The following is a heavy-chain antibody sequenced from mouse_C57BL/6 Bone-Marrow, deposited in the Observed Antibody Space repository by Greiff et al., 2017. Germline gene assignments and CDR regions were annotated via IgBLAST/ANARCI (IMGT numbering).Heavy chain of an antibody. J-gene: IGHJ4*01. CDR2: INPNNGGT. CDR1: GYTFTDYY. Sequence: VQLQQSGPELVKPGASVKISCKASGYTFTDYYMNWVKQSHGKSLEWIGDINPNNGGTSYNQKFKGKATLTVDKSSSTAYMELRSLTSEDSAVYYCARGGRDYDWGFYAMDYGGQGTSVTVSS. V-gene: IGHV1-26*01. D-gene: IGHD2-4*01. CDR3: ARGGRDYDWGFYAMDY.